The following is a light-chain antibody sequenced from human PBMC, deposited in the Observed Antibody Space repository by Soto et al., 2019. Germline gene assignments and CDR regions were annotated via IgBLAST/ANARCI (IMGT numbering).Light chain of an antibody. CDR2: LGS. CDR1: QSLLHSNGYNY. V-gene: IGKV2-28*01. Sequence: IVMTQSPLSLPVTPGEPASISCRSSQSLLHSNGYNYLDWYLQKPGQSPQLLIYLGSNRASGVPDRFSGSGSGTEFTLTISSLQPEDFATYYCLQHSSFPLTFGGGTKVDIK. CDR3: LQHSSFPLT. J-gene: IGKJ4*01.